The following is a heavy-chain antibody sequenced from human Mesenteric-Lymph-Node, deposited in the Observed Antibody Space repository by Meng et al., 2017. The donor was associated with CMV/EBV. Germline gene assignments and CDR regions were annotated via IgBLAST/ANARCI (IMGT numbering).Heavy chain of an antibody. CDR2: VRNDGSTT. Sequence: GESLKISCVGSGFIFSRNGMHWVRQAPGKGLEWVAVVRNDGSTTNYADSVKGRFTISRDNYENILYLQMSRLRVEDTALYYCARYEGGVGFDYWGQGTLVTVSS. J-gene: IGHJ4*02. CDR3: ARYEGGVGFDY. CDR1: GFIFSRNG. V-gene: IGHV3-33*01. D-gene: IGHD3-16*01.